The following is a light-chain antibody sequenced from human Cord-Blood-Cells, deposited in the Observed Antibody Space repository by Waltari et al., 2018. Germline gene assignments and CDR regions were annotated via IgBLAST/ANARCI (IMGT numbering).Light chain of an antibody. CDR3: CSYAGSSTLV. V-gene: IGLV2-23*01. Sequence: QSALTQPASVSGPPGQSTPISCTGTSSAVGSYNLVSWYQQHPGKAPKLIIYEGSKRPSGVSNRFSGSKSGNTASLTISGLQAEDEADYYCCSYAGSSTLVFGGGTKLTVL. CDR1: SSAVGSYNL. CDR2: EGS. J-gene: IGLJ2*01.